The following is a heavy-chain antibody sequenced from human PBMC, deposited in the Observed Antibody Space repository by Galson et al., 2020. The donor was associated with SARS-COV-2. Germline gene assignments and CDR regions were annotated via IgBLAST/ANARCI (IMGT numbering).Heavy chain of an antibody. J-gene: IGHJ3*02. CDR1: GYTFTGYY. CDR3: ARDRVAAAVSGACDI. Sequence: GESLKISCKASGYTFTGYYMHWVRQAPGQGLEWMGWINPNSGGTNYAQKFQGWVTMTRDTSISTAYMELSRLRSDDTAVYYCARDRVAAAVSGACDIWGQGTMVTVSS. D-gene: IGHD6-19*01. V-gene: IGHV1-2*04. CDR2: INPNSGGT.